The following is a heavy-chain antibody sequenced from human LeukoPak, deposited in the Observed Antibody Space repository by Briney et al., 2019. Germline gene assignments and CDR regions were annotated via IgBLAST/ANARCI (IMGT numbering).Heavy chain of an antibody. V-gene: IGHV3-74*01. Sequence: GGSLGLSCAASGFTFSSYWMHWVRQAPGKGLVWVSRINSDGSSTNYADSVKGRFTISRDSAKNSLYLQMNSLRAEDTAVYYCARDPYYYDSSGYHYFDYWGQGTLVTVSS. D-gene: IGHD3-22*01. CDR3: ARDPYYYDSSGYHYFDY. J-gene: IGHJ4*02. CDR1: GFTFSSYW. CDR2: INSDGSST.